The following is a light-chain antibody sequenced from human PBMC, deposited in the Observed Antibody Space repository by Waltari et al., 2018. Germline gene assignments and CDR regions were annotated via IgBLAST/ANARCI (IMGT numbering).Light chain of an antibody. CDR2: DAS. CDR3: QQYANLPLT. V-gene: IGKV1-33*01. J-gene: IGKJ4*01. Sequence: DIQMTHSPSSLSASVGDRVTITCQASQDIRQNLNWFQQKPGKAPQVLIFDASNSQPAVPSRFTGSGSGTDFAFTISSLQPEDIGTYYCQQYANLPLTFGGGTRVEI. CDR1: QDIRQN.